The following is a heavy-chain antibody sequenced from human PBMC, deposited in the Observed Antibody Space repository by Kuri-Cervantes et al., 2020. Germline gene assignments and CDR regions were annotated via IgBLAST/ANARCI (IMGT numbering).Heavy chain of an antibody. J-gene: IGHJ5*02. CDR3: ARRPLTMVRGVIIGWFDP. V-gene: IGHV4-39*01. Sequence: SETLSLTCTVSGGSISSSSYYWGWIRQPPGKGLEWIESIYYSGSTYYNPSLKSRVTISVDTSKNQFSLKLSSVTAADTAVYYCARRPLTMVRGVIIGWFDPCGQGTLVTVSS. CDR2: IYYSGST. CDR1: GGSISSSSYY. D-gene: IGHD3-10*01.